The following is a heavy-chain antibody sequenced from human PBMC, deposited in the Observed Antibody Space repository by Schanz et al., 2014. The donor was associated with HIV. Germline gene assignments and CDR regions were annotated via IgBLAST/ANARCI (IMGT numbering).Heavy chain of an antibody. J-gene: IGHJ6*02. V-gene: IGHV3-30-3*01. Sequence: QVQLVESGGGVVQPGRSLRLSCAASEFKFRTFAMHWGRQQKGTGEEGVAIISYDGTDKYYADSVKGRFTISRDNSKNTLFLQMNSLRGEDTAVYYCARVAIWDYYGMDVWG. CDR2: ISYDGTDK. CDR3: ARVAIWDYYGMDV. D-gene: IGHD3-16*01. CDR1: EFKFRTFA.